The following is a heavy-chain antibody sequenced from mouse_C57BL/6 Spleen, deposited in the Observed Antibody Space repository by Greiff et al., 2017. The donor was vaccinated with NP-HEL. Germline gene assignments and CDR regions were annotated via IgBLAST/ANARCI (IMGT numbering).Heavy chain of an antibody. V-gene: IGHV1-52*01. CDR3: AIYYDYDRGFAD. D-gene: IGHD2-4*01. Sequence: QVQLQQPGAELVRPGSSVKLSCKASGYTFTSYWMHWVKQRPIQGLEWIGNIDPSDSETHYNQKFKDKATLTVDKSSSKAYMQLSSLTSEDSAVYYCAIYYDYDRGFADWGKGTLVTVSA. CDR2: IDPSDSET. CDR1: GYTFTSYW. J-gene: IGHJ3*01.